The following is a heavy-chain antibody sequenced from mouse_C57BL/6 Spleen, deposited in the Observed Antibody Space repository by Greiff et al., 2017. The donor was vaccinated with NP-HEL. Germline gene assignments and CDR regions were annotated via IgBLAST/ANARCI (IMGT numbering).Heavy chain of an antibody. J-gene: IGHJ3*01. V-gene: IGHV1-72*01. Sequence: QVQLQQPGAELVKPGASVKLSCKASGYTFTSYWMHWVKQRPGRDLEWIGRIDPNSGGTKYNEKFKSKATLTVDKPSSPAYMQLSSLTSEDSAVYYCANYYGSSYGAYWGQGTLVTVSA. CDR1: GYTFTSYW. CDR2: IDPNSGGT. CDR3: ANYYGSSYGAY. D-gene: IGHD1-1*01.